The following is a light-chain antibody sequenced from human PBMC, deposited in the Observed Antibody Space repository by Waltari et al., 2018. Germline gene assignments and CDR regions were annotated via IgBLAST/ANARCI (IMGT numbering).Light chain of an antibody. CDR2: EVS. CDR3: SSYAGNNHVV. V-gene: IGLV2-8*01. J-gene: IGLJ2*01. Sequence: QSALTQPPSASGSLGQSVTISCTGTSSDVGDYNYFSWYQHHPGKAPKLMIYEVSKRPSGLPDRFSSSKSGNTASLTVSWLRAEDEADYYCSSYAGNNHVVFGGGTKLTVL. CDR1: SSDVGDYNY.